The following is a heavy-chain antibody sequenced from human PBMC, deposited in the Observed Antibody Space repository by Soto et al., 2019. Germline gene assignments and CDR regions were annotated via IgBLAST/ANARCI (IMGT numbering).Heavy chain of an antibody. CDR1: GYTFTGYY. J-gene: IGHJ6*02. Sequence: GASVKVSCKASGYTFTGYYMHWVRQAPGQGLEWMGWINPNSGGTNYAQKFQGWVTMTRDTSISTAYMELSRLRSDDTAVYYCARDYSSSWYSGYYYGMDVWGQGTTVTVSS. CDR3: ARDYSSSWYSGYYYGMDV. V-gene: IGHV1-2*04. D-gene: IGHD6-13*01. CDR2: INPNSGGT.